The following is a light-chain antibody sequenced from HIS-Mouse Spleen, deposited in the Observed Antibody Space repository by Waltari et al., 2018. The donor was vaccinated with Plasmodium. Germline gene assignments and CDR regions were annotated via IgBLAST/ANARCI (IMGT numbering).Light chain of an antibody. CDR3: QQYGSSPYT. J-gene: IGKJ2*01. V-gene: IGKV3-20*01. CDR2: GAS. CDR1: QSVSSSY. Sequence: EIVLTQSPGPLSLSPGERATLSCRASQSVSSSYLAWYQQKPAQAPRLLIYGASSRATGIPDRFSGSGSGTDFTLTISRLEPEDFAVYYCQQYGSSPYTFGQGTKPEIK.